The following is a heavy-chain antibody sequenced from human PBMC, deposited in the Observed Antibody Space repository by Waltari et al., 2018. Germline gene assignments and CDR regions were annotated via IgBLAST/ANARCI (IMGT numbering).Heavy chain of an antibody. Sequence: QVKLVQSGAEVKKPGASVKVSCKASGYTFTSYYMHWVRQALGKGLEWSGIINPSGGSTSYAQKFQGRVTMTRDTSTSTVYMELSSLRSEDTAVYYCAIPYYYDSSGLDYWGQGTLVTVSS. CDR3: AIPYYYDSSGLDY. D-gene: IGHD3-22*01. V-gene: IGHV1-46*01. CDR1: GYTFTSYY. CDR2: INPSGGST. J-gene: IGHJ4*02.